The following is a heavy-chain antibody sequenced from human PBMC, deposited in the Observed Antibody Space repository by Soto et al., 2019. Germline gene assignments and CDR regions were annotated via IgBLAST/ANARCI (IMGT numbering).Heavy chain of an antibody. D-gene: IGHD1-26*01. J-gene: IGHJ6*02. CDR1: GFTFSSYA. Sequence: PGGSLRLSCAASGFTFSSYAMSWVRQAPGKGLEWVSTISGSGGNAYYADSVKGRFSISRDNSKNTLRLEMNSLRADDTAVYYFWKDGASGSSPLYFYLDKDVCGQASKITVS. CDR3: WKDGASGSSPLYFYLDKDV. CDR2: ISGSGGNA. V-gene: IGHV3-23*01.